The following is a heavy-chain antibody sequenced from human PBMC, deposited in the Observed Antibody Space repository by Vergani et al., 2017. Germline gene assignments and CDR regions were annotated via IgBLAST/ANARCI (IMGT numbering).Heavy chain of an antibody. D-gene: IGHD3-3*01. CDR3: ARVHYDFWSGYYRVPYYYYGMDV. Sequence: QVQLVESGGGVVQPGRSLRLSCAASGFTFSSYGMHWVRQAPGKGLEWVAVISYDGSNKYYADSVKGRFTISRDNSKNTLYLQMNSLRAEDTAVYYCARVHYDFWSGYYRVPYYYYGMDVWGQGTTVTVSS. J-gene: IGHJ6*02. CDR1: GFTFSSYG. CDR2: ISYDGSNK. V-gene: IGHV3-30*03.